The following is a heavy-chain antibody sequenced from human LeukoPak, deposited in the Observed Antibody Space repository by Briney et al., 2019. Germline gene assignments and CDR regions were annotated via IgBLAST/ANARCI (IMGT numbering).Heavy chain of an antibody. CDR2: IYYSGST. CDR3: ARDLRFSV. CDR1: GGSISSYY. J-gene: IGHJ4*02. V-gene: IGHV4-59*01. Sequence: TSETLSLTCTVSGGSISSYYWSWIRQPPGKGLEWIGYIYYSGSTNYNPSLKSRVTISVDTSKNQFSLKLSSVTAADTAVYYCARDLRFSVWGQGTLVTVSS.